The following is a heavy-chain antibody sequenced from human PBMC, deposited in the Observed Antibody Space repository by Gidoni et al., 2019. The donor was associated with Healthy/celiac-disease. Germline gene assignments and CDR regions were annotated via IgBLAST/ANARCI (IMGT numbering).Heavy chain of an antibody. CDR3: ARGAGESGDSGFRFDP. D-gene: IGHD2-21*02. V-gene: IGHV4-59*01. J-gene: IGHJ5*02. CDR2: IYYSGST. CDR1: GGSLSSYY. Sequence: QVQLQESGPGLVKPSETLSLTCTVSGGSLSSYYWSWILQPQGKGLEWIGYIYYSGSTNYNPSLKSRVTISVDTSKNQFSLKLSSVTAADTAVYYWARGAGESGDSGFRFDPWGQGTLVTVSS.